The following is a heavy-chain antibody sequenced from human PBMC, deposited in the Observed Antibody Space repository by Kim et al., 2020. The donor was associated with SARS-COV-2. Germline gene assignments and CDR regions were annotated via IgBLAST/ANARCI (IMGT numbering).Heavy chain of an antibody. CDR2: IYYSGST. D-gene: IGHD3-10*01. J-gene: IGHJ5*02. V-gene: IGHV4-39*01. CDR3: ARHLVYYGSGSYFNWFDP. CDR1: GGSISSSSYY. Sequence: SETLSLTCTVSGGSISSSSYYWGWIRQPPGKGLEWIGSIYYSGSTYYNPSLKSRVTISVDTSKNQFSLKLSSVTATDTAVYYCARHLVYYGSGSYFNWFDPWGQGTLVTVSS.